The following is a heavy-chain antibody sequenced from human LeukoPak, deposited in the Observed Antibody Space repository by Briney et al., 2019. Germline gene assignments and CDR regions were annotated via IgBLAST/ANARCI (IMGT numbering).Heavy chain of an antibody. CDR3: AAAPYIAVAGV. Sequence: ASVKVSCKVSGYTLNELSIHWVRQAPGKGLEWMGGFDPEDGERIYPQKFQGRVTMTEDTSTDTAYMELSSLRSEDTAVYYCAAAPYIAVAGVWGQGTLVTVSS. CDR2: FDPEDGER. D-gene: IGHD6-19*01. J-gene: IGHJ4*02. CDR1: GYTLNELS. V-gene: IGHV1-24*01.